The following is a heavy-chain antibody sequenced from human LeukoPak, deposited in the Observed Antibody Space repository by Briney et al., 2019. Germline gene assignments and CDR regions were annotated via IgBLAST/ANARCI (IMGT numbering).Heavy chain of an antibody. J-gene: IGHJ4*02. D-gene: IGHD5-12*01. CDR2: VYYTGST. V-gene: IGHV4-59*01. CDR3: ARIEYSGYDFRGGADY. CDR1: GGSISTYY. Sequence: ASETLSLTCTVSGGSISTYYWSWIRQPPGKGLEWIGYVYYTGSTNYNPSLKSRVTISVDTSKNQFSLRLSSVIAADTAVYYCARIEYSGYDFRGGADYWGQGALVTVSS.